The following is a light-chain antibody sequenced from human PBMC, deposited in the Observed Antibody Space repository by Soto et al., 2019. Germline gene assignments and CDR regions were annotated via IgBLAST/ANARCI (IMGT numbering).Light chain of an antibody. CDR3: QSYDSSNQGV. CDR2: EDN. V-gene: IGLV6-57*04. Sequence: LTQPHSVSESPGKTVTISCTRSSGSIASNYVQWYQQRPGSAPTTVIYEDNQRPSGVPDRFSGSIDSSSNSASLTISRLKTEEEADYCCQSYDSSNQGVFGGGTKLTVL. CDR1: SGSIASNY. J-gene: IGLJ2*01.